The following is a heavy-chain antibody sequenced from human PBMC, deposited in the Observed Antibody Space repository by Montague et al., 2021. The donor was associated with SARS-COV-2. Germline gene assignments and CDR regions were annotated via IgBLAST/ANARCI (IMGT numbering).Heavy chain of an antibody. Sequence: SETLSLTCAVSGGSIGHYYWSWIRKPPGKGLEWIGYIYSSGGTNYNPSLKSRVTLSLDAAKNHFSLRLSSVTAADTAVYYCARRTDILTGYYDYWGQGTLVTVSS. CDR2: IYSSGGT. CDR1: GGSIGHYY. V-gene: IGHV4-59*01. CDR3: ARRTDILTGYYDY. J-gene: IGHJ4*02. D-gene: IGHD3-9*01.